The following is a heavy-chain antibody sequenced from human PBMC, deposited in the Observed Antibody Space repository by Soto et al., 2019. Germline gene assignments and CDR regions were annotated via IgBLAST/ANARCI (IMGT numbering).Heavy chain of an antibody. CDR2: IYHSGST. V-gene: IGHV4-4*02. CDR1: SVSISSGYW. J-gene: IGHJ4*02. D-gene: IGHD6-13*01. CDR3: ASRNSWSLDY. Sequence: QVQLQESGPGLVKPSGTLSLTCAVSSVSISSGYWWSWVRQPPGKGLEWIGEIYHSGSTNYNPSLKSRVTFSVDKSKKQFSLKLSSVIAADTAVYYCASRNSWSLDYWGQGTLVTVSS.